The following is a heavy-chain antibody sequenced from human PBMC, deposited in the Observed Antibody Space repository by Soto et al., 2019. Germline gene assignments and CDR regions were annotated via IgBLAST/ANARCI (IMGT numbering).Heavy chain of an antibody. CDR1: GYTLTELS. CDR3: ACPRTPGTYYDFWSGYSSNNYYGLDV. D-gene: IGHD3-3*01. Sequence: ASVKVSCKVSGYTLTELSMHWVRQAPGKGLEWMGGFDPEDGETIYAQKFQGRVTMTEDTSTDTAYMELSSLRSEDTAVYYCACPRTPGTYYDFWSGYSSNNYYGLDVWGQGTTVTVSS. J-gene: IGHJ6*02. V-gene: IGHV1-24*01. CDR2: FDPEDGET.